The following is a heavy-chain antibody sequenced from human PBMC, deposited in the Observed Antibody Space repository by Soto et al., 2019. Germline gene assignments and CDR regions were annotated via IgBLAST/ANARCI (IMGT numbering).Heavy chain of an antibody. D-gene: IGHD1-26*01. CDR2: ISGSGGST. V-gene: IGHV3-23*01. J-gene: IGHJ4*02. CDR3: ATEIVGATVIDYVDY. CDR1: GFTFSSYA. Sequence: GGSLRLSCAASGFTFSSYAMSWVRQAPGKGLEWVSAISGSGGSTYYEDSGKGRFTISRDNSKNTLYLQMNSLRAEDTAVYYGATEIVGATVIDYVDYWGQGTLVTVSS.